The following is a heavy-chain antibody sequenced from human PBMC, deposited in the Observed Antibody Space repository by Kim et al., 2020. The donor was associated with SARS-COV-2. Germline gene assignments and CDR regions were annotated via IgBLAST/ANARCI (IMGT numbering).Heavy chain of an antibody. Sequence: GGSLRLSCAASGFTFSSYSMNWVRQAPGKGLEWVSSISSSSSYIYYADSVKGRFTISRDNAKNSLYLQMNSLRAEDTAVYYCARSTPGFGESELASYGMDVWGQGTTVTVSS. J-gene: IGHJ6*02. D-gene: IGHD3-10*01. CDR1: GFTFSSYS. CDR3: ARSTPGFGESELASYGMDV. V-gene: IGHV3-21*04. CDR2: ISSSSSYI.